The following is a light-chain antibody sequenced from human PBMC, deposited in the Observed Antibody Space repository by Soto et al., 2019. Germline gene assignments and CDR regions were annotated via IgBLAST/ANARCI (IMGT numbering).Light chain of an antibody. J-gene: IGKJ5*01. CDR1: QSVSSS. CDR2: AAS. V-gene: IGKV3-15*01. Sequence: EIVMTPSPATLSVSPGDRATFSCRASQSVSSSLAWYQQKPGQAPRLLIYAASTRAAGIPARFSGSGSGTDFTLTISSLQSEDFAIYYCQQYYDWPITFGQGTRLEIK. CDR3: QQYYDWPIT.